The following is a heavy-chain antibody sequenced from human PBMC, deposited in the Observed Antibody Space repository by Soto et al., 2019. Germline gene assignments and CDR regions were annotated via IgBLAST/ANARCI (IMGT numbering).Heavy chain of an antibody. CDR3: ARDGREGGDYFDYYYMDV. V-gene: IGHV3-21*01. CDR2: ISSSSSYI. Sequence: GGSLRLSCAASGFTFSSYSMNWVRQAPGKGLEWVSSISSSSSYIYYADSVKGRFTISRDNAKNSLYLQMNSLRAEDTAVYYCARDGREGGDYFDYYYMDVWGKGTTVTVSS. CDR1: GFTFSSYS. J-gene: IGHJ6*03. D-gene: IGHD2-21*02.